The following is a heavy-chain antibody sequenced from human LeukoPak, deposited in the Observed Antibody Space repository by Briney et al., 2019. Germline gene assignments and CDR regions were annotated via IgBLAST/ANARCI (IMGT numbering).Heavy chain of an antibody. CDR3: ARGPDCSGGSCHVDY. V-gene: IGHV1-2*02. CDR1: GYSFTGYY. D-gene: IGHD2-15*01. J-gene: IGHJ4*02. CDR2: INRNSGGT. Sequence: ASVKVSCKASGYSFTGYYMHWVRQAPGQGLEWMGWINRNSGGTKYAQKFQGRVTMTRDTSINTAYMELREMRPDDTAVYYCARGPDCSGGSCHVDYWGQGILVTVSS.